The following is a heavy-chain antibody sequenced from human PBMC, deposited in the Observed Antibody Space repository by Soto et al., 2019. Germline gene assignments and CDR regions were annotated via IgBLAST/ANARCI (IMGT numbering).Heavy chain of an antibody. J-gene: IGHJ4*02. V-gene: IGHV1-69*13. CDR3: AGGGWNLYYFDY. D-gene: IGHD1-1*01. Sequence: SVKVSCKASGGTFSSYAISWVRQAPGQGLEWMGGIIPIFATANYAQKFQGRVTITADESTSTAYMELSSLRSEDTAVYYCAGGGWNLYYFDYWGQGTLVTVSS. CDR1: GGTFSSYA. CDR2: IIPIFATA.